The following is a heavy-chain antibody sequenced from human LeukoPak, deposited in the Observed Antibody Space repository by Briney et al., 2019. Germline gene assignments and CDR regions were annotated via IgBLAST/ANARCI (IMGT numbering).Heavy chain of an antibody. D-gene: IGHD3-22*01. CDR3: ARAAITMIVVAPDY. CDR2: ISAYNGNT. J-gene: IGHJ4*02. CDR1: GYTFTSYG. Sequence: ASVKVSCKASGYTFTSYGISWVRQAPGQGLEWMGWISAYNGNTNYAQKLQGRVTMTTDTSTSTAYMELRSLRSDDTAVYYCARAAITMIVVAPDYWGQGTLVTASS. V-gene: IGHV1-18*01.